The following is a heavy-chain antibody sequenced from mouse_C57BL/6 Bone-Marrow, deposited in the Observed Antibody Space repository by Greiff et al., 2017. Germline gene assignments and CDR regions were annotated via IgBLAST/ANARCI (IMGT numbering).Heavy chain of an antibody. CDR1: GYTFTSYW. Sequence: EVQLQQSGTVLARPGASVKMSCKTSGYTFTSYWMHWVKQRPGQGLEWIGAIYPGNSDTSYNQKFKGKAKLTAVTSASTAYMELSSLTNEDSAVYYCTRGLGITTVVATNHWGQGTTLTVSS. J-gene: IGHJ2*01. D-gene: IGHD1-1*01. CDR2: IYPGNSDT. V-gene: IGHV1-5*01. CDR3: TRGLGITTVVATNH.